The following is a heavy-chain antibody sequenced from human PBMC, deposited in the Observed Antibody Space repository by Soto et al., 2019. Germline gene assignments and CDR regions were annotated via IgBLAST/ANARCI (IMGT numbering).Heavy chain of an antibody. D-gene: IGHD2-2*01. CDR1: GGTFSSYA. CDR2: IIPIFDTT. J-gene: IGHJ6*02. V-gene: IGHV1-69*01. CDR3: SRSQGSSTSLEIYYYYDYGMDV. Sequence: QVQLVQSGAEVKKPGSSVKVSCKASGGTFSSYAISWVRQSPGQGLEWMGGIIPIFDTTNYAQKFQGRVTITADESTSTAYMELSSARSEDTAVYYCSRSQGSSTSLEIYYYYDYGMDVWGQGTTVTVSS.